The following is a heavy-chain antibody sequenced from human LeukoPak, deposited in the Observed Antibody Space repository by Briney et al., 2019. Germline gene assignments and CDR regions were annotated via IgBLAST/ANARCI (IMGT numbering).Heavy chain of an antibody. CDR2: INHSGST. D-gene: IGHD6-19*01. CDR3: ARSSQWLPPHGMDV. Sequence: PSETLSLTCAVYGGSFSGYYWSWIRQPPGKGLEWIGEINHSGSTNYNPSLKSRVTISVDTSKNQFSLKLSSVTAADTAVYYCARSSQWLPPHGMDVWGQGTTVTVSS. J-gene: IGHJ6*02. V-gene: IGHV4-34*01. CDR1: GGSFSGYY.